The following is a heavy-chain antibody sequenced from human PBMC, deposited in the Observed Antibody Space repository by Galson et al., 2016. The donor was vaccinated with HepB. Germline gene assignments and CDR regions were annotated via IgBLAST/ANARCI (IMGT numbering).Heavy chain of an antibody. CDR1: GVSFSNYW. D-gene: IGHD6-13*01. CDR2: IKEDGSKT. J-gene: IGHJ4*02. V-gene: IGHV3-7*03. Sequence: SLRLSCAASGVSFSNYWMSWVRQAPGRGLEWVANIKEDGSKTYYVDSARGRFTISRDNAKNSLFLQMNSLTAEDTAVYYCATEGYSSNYYTLTPNYFEYWGQGTLVTVSS. CDR3: ATEGYSSNYYTLTPNYFEY.